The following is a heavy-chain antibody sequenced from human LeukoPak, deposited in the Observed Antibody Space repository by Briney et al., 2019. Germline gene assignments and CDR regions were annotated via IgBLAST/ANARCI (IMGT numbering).Heavy chain of an antibody. D-gene: IGHD6-13*01. V-gene: IGHV3-7*03. Sequence: GGSLRLSCAASGFPFNAYWMTWVRQAPGKGLEWVANIGQDGDTKYYVDSVKGRFTISRDNAMNSLYLQMNNLRAEDTAIYYCARSLPYGTTWYGRSDFWGQGTLVTVSS. J-gene: IGHJ4*02. CDR3: ARSLPYGTTWYGRSDF. CDR1: GFPFNAYW. CDR2: IGQDGDTK.